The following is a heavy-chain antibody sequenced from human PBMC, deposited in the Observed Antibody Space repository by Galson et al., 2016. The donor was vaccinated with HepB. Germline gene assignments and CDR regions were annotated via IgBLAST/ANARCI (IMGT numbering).Heavy chain of an antibody. CDR1: GDIFRSHW. Sequence: QSGAEVKKPGESLKISCLGSGDIFRSHWIAWVRQKPGKGLEWMGLIYPGDSDTKYSTSFQGRVTISADKSLSTAYLQWSSLKASDTATYYCASQRFSGSYGWFDPWGQGTQVTVSS. CDR2: IYPGDSDT. J-gene: IGHJ5*02. D-gene: IGHD1-26*01. V-gene: IGHV5-51*01. CDR3: ASQRFSGSYGWFDP.